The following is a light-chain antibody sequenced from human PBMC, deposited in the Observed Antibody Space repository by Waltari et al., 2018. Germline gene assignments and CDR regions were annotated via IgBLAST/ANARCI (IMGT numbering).Light chain of an antibody. J-gene: IGLJ2*01. Sequence: QSALTQPPSASGPPGQSVTISCTGTSSDVGGYNYVSWYQTHPGKAPKLMISEVNKRPSGVPDRFSGSKSGNTASLTVSGLQADDEADYYCTSYAGSHNWVFGGGTKLTVL. CDR2: EVN. CDR1: SSDVGGYNY. V-gene: IGLV2-8*01. CDR3: TSYAGSHNWV.